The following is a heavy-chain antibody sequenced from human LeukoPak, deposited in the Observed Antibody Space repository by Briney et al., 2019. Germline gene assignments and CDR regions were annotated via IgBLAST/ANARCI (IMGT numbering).Heavy chain of an antibody. CDR1: GFTFTSYW. Sequence: GGSLRLSCSASGFTFTSYWMHWVRQVPGKGLVWVSRLNSDGSSTTYADYVKGRFTISRDNAKSTLFLQMNSLRAEDTAVYYCARACTINSCYAYWGQGTLVTVSS. D-gene: IGHD2-2*01. CDR2: LNSDGSST. V-gene: IGHV3-74*01. CDR3: ARACTINSCYAY. J-gene: IGHJ4*02.